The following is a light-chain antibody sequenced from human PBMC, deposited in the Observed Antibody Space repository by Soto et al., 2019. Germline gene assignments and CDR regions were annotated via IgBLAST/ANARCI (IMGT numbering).Light chain of an antibody. CDR2: SAS. CDR1: QSFSSSN. Sequence: EVVLTQSPGTLSLSPGERATLSCRASQSFSSSNLAWYQHKPGQPPKLIVYSASRRATGIPDRFSGSGSGTDFTLTISRLEPEDFALYYCQRYGGSPPVTGGGGTKVDIK. V-gene: IGKV3-20*01. CDR3: QRYGGSPPVT. J-gene: IGKJ4*01.